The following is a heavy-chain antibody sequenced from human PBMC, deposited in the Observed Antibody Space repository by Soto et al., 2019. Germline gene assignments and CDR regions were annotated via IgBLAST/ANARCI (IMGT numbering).Heavy chain of an antibody. CDR1: GYTFTSYD. Sequence: QVQLVQSGAEVKKPGASVKVSCKTSGYTFTSYDINWVRHATGEKLEWMGWMNPNSGDTGYAQKFPGRVPMTRNTSISTASMDLTSMRSEDTAVYYCARAPSRHNMIPEPDEGSLWLDPWGQGTLVSVSS. V-gene: IGHV1-8*01. CDR3: ARAPSRHNMIPEPDEGSLWLDP. J-gene: IGHJ5*02. CDR2: MNPNSGDT. D-gene: IGHD2-2*01.